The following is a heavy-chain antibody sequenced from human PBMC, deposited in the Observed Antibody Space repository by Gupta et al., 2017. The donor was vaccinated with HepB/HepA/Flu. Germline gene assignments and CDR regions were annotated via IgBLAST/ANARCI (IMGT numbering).Heavy chain of an antibody. V-gene: IGHV4-39*01. J-gene: IGHJ4*02. CDR2: IFQTGTT. D-gene: IGHD1-26*01. Sequence: QLQLRESGPGLVKPSETLSLTCTVSGGSIKTTAHFWAWIRRPPGKGFEWIGSIFQTGTTYYDPFLKSRVTISIDTSKSHSTLSLNSVTAADTAVYYCARQAGASGDFLDYWGQGTLVIVSS. CDR1: GGSIKTTAHF. CDR3: ARQAGASGDFLDY.